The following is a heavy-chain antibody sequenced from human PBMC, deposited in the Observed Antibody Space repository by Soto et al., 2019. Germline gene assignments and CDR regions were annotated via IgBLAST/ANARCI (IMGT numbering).Heavy chain of an antibody. CDR2: IWYDGSNK. CDR1: GFTFSSYG. D-gene: IGHD5-12*01. CDR3: ARRYSGYDYYYYYYMDV. Sequence: GGSLRLSCAASGFTFSSYGMHWVRQAPGKGLEWVAVIWYDGSNKYYADSVKGRFTISRDNSKNTLYLQMNSLRAEDTAVYYCARRYSGYDYYYYYYMDVWGKGTTVTVSS. J-gene: IGHJ6*03. V-gene: IGHV3-33*01.